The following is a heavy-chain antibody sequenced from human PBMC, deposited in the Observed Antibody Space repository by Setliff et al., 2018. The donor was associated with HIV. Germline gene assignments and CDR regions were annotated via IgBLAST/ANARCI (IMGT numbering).Heavy chain of an antibody. CDR2: INHSGST. V-gene: IGHV4-34*01. CDR1: GGSFSGYY. Sequence: PSETLSLTCAVYGGSFSGYYWSWIRQPPGKGLEWIGEINHSGSTNYNPSLKSRVTISVDTSKNQFSLKLSSVTAADTAVYYCAREAYSSSWYINYMDVWGKGTTVTVSS. CDR3: AREAYSSSWYINYMDV. D-gene: IGHD6-13*01. J-gene: IGHJ6*03.